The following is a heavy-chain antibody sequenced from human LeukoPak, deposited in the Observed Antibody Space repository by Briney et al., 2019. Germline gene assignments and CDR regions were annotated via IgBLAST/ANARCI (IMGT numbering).Heavy chain of an antibody. CDR2: IYTSGST. V-gene: IGHV4-61*02. CDR3: ARDCGYSYGFGS. Sequence: SSETLSLTCTVSGGSISSGSYYWSWSRQPAGEGLVWIGRIYTSGSTNYNPSLKGRVTISVDTSKNEFSLKLSSVTAADTAVYFCARDCGYSYGFGSWGQGTLVTVSS. CDR1: GGSISSGSYY. J-gene: IGHJ5*01. D-gene: IGHD5-18*01.